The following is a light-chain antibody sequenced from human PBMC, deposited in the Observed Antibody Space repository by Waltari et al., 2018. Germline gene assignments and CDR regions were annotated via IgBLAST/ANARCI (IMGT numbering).Light chain of an antibody. CDR2: AAS. V-gene: IGKV1-39*01. J-gene: IGKJ4*01. Sequence: QMTQSPSSLSASVGDRVTITCRASQSISSYLNWYQQKPGKAPKLLIYAASSLQSGVPSRFSGSGSGTDFTLTISSLQPEDFATYYCQQSYSTPLTFGGGTKVEIK. CDR3: QQSYSTPLT. CDR1: QSISSY.